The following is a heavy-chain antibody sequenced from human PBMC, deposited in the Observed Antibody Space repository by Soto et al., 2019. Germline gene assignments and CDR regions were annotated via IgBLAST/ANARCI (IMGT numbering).Heavy chain of an antibody. Sequence: VASVKVSCKASGGTFSSYAISWVRQAPGQGLEWMGGIIPIFGTANYAQKFQGRVTITADESTSTAYMELSSLRSEDTAVYYCARVDQVWASTGTHTIFDYWGQGTLVTVSS. J-gene: IGHJ4*02. D-gene: IGHD1-1*01. CDR2: IIPIFGTA. CDR3: ARVDQVWASTGTHTIFDY. CDR1: GGTFSSYA. V-gene: IGHV1-69*13.